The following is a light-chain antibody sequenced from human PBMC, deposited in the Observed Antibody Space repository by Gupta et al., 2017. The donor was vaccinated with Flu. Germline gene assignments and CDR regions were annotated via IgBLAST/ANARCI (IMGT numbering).Light chain of an antibody. CDR1: SSDSGGES. V-gene: IGLV1-44*01. CDR2: KGD. Sequence: TISRTGTSSDSGGESLGWHQHLPGAAPRVLIYKGDGRTSGAPARFSGTKSAASASLITDGLQAEDEGVYYCAHTDANNDRPVFGGGTRLNVL. J-gene: IGLJ2*01. CDR3: AHTDANNDRPV.